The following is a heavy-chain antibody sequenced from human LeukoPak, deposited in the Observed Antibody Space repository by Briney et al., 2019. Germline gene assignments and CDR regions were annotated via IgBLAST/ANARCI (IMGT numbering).Heavy chain of an antibody. CDR3: ARPIVGATPSFDY. V-gene: IGHV4-38-2*02. D-gene: IGHD1-26*01. CDR2: ICHSGST. J-gene: IGHJ4*02. CDR1: GYSISSGYY. Sequence: SETLSLTCTVSGYSISSGYYWGWTRPPPGKGLEWIGSICHSGSTYYNPSLKSRVTISVDTSKNQFSLKLSSVTAADTAVYYCARPIVGATPSFDYWGQGTLVTVSS.